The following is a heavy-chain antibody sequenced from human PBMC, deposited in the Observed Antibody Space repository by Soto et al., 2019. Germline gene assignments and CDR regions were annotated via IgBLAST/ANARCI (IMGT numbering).Heavy chain of an antibody. CDR1: GGSIRSGGYY. J-gene: IGHJ6*02. V-gene: IGHV4-31*03. CDR2: IYYSGNT. Sequence: QVQLQESGPGLVKPSQTLSLTCTVSGGSIRSGGYYWSWVRQNPRKGLEWIGNIYYSGNTYYNPSLKSRLTISVDTSKNQFSLNLSTVTAADTSVYYFARDRLMATAGTARHYFGLDVWGPGTTVTVSS. D-gene: IGHD5-18*01. CDR3: ARDRLMATAGTARHYFGLDV.